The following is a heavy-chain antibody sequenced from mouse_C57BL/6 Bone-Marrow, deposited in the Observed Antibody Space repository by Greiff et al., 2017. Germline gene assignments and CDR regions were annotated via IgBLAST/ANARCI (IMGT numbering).Heavy chain of an antibody. J-gene: IGHJ3*01. V-gene: IGHV3-6*01. CDR3: ASHDWPFAY. CDR2: ISYDGSN. CDR1: GYSITSGYY. Sequence: DVQLQESGPGLVKPSQSLSLTCSVTGYSITSGYYWNWIRQFPGNKLEWMGYISYDGSNNYNPSLKNRISITRDTSKNQFFLKLNSVTTEDTATYYCASHDWPFAYWGQGTLVTVSA. D-gene: IGHD2-12*01.